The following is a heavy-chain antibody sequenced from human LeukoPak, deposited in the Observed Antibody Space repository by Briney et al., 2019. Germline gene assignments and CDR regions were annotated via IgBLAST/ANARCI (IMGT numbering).Heavy chain of an antibody. V-gene: IGHV4-34*01. D-gene: IGHD6-13*01. CDR2: INHSGST. Sequence: SETLSLTCAVYGGSFSGYYWSWIRQPPGKGLEWIGEINHSGSTNYNPSLKSRVTISVDTSKNQFSLKLSSVTAADTAVYYCARAYSSSWYVWYYFDYWGQATRVTVSS. CDR1: GGSFSGYY. J-gene: IGHJ4*02. CDR3: ARAYSSSWYVWYYFDY.